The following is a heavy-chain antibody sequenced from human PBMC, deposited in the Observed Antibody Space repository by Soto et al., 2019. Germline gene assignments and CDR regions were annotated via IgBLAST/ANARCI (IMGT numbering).Heavy chain of an antibody. J-gene: IGHJ4*02. V-gene: IGHV1-18*01. D-gene: IGHD1-26*01. CDR1: GYTFTSYG. CDR2: ISAYNGNT. Sequence: ASVKVSCKASGYTFTSYGISWVRQAPGQGLEWMGWISAYNGNTNYAQKLQGRVTMTTDTSTSTAYMELRSLRSEDTAVYYCARVGGSYSTGHFDSWGQGTLVTVSS. CDR3: ARVGGSYSTGHFDS.